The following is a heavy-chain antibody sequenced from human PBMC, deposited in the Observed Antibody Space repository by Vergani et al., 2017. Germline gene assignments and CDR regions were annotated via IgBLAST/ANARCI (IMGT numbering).Heavy chain of an antibody. J-gene: IGHJ4*02. V-gene: IGHV3-30*01. Sequence: VQLVESGGVVVQPGGSLRLSCAASGFTFSSYAMHWVRQAPGKGLEWVAVISYDGSNKYYADSVKGRFTISRDNSKNTLYLQMNSLRAEDTAVYYCARDRYCNDYGDYGTLGYWGQGTLVTVSS. CDR2: ISYDGSNK. D-gene: IGHD4-17*01. CDR1: GFTFSSYA. CDR3: ARDRYCNDYGDYGTLGY.